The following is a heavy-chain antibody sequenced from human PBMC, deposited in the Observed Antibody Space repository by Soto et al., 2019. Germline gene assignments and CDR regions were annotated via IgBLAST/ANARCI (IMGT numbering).Heavy chain of an antibody. V-gene: IGHV4-38-2*02. CDR2: MFHSGSS. Sequence: EILSITCIASDYCISSGYYWGWVRQSPGRGLEWIGSMFHSGSSYSNPSLKSRVTISVDTSKNQFSLKLTSVTAADTAVYYCARELHYYGSGLLESWGQGTLVTVSS. CDR3: ARELHYYGSGLLES. D-gene: IGHD3-10*01. J-gene: IGHJ4*02. CDR1: DYCISSGYY.